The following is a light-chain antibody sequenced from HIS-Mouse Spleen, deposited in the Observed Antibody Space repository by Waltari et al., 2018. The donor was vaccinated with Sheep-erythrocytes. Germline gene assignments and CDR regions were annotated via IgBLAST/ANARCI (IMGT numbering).Light chain of an antibody. CDR3: QAWDSSIVV. Sequence: SSELTQPPSVSVSPGQTASITCSGDKLGDQYACWYQQKPGQSPVLVIYQETKRPSGIPERFSGSNSGNTATLTISGTQAMDEADYYCQAWDSSIVVFGGGTKLTVL. J-gene: IGLJ2*01. V-gene: IGLV3-1*01. CDR2: QET. CDR1: KLGDQY.